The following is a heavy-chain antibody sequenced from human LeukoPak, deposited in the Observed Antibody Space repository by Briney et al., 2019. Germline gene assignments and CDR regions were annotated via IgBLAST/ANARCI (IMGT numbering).Heavy chain of an antibody. V-gene: IGHV3-7*04. J-gene: IGHJ3*02. D-gene: IGHD1-14*01. Sequence: GGSLRLSCAASGFSFSTYWMSWVRQAPGKGLEWVANIKKDGSEKYYVDSVKGRFTTSRDNAKNSLYLQMNSLRAEDTAVYYCARSSVSAFDIWGQGTMVTVSS. CDR2: IKKDGSEK. CDR3: ARSSVSAFDI. CDR1: GFSFSTYW.